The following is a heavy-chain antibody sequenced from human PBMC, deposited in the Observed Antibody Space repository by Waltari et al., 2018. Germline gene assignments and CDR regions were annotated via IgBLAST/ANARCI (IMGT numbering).Heavy chain of an antibody. CDR1: GFNINYNY. CDR2: IYSGGRT. D-gene: IGHD6-6*01. J-gene: IGHJ4*01. CDR3: ARGETAVLDY. V-gene: IGHV3-53*01. Sequence: EVQLVESGGGLIQPGGSLRLSCAASGFNINYNYMTWVRQAPGKGLEWFSVIYSGGRTDYPLSMKGRVTISRDTYKNLVFLEMKSLRAEDTAVYYCARGETAVLDYWGHGTLVTVSS.